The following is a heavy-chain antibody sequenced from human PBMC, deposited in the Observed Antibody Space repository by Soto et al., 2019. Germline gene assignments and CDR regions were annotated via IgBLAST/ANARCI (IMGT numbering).Heavy chain of an antibody. CDR3: ARESGIAVAGTKDYYGMDV. CDR1: GVSIGSSNW. CDR2: IYHSGST. V-gene: IGHV4-4*02. J-gene: IGHJ6*02. Sequence: SETLSLTFAVSGVSIGSSNWWSWVRQPPGKGLEWIGGIYHSGSTDYNPALKSRVTISVDKSENKFYLKLSSVTAADTAVYYCARESGIAVAGTKDYYGMDVWGQGTTVT. D-gene: IGHD6-19*01.